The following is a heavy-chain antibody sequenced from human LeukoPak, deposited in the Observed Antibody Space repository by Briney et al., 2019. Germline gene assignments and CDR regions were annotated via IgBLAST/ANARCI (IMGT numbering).Heavy chain of an antibody. CDR1: GFTFSRYW. CDR3: ARDWGYCSGDGCQQRFDY. V-gene: IGHV3-7*05. J-gene: IGHJ4*02. D-gene: IGHD2-15*01. CDR2: IKQDGAEK. Sequence: GGSLRLSCAASGFTFSRYWMSWVRQAPGKGLEWVANIKQDGAEKYYVDSVKGRFTISRDNAKKSLYLQVNSLRAEDTAVYYCARDWGYCSGDGCQQRFDYWGQGTLVTVSS.